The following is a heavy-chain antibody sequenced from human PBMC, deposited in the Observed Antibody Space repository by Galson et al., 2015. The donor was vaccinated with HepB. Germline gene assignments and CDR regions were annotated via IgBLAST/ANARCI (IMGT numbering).Heavy chain of an antibody. D-gene: IGHD3-10*01. V-gene: IGHV3-30*03. J-gene: IGHJ6*02. Sequence: SLRLSCAASGFTFSSYGMHWVRQAPGEGLEWVAVISYDGSNKYYADSVKGRFTISRDNSKNTLYLQMNSLRAEDTAVYYCARGYYATFYYGMDVWGQGTTVTVSS. CDR3: ARGYYATFYYGMDV. CDR1: GFTFSSYG. CDR2: ISYDGSNK.